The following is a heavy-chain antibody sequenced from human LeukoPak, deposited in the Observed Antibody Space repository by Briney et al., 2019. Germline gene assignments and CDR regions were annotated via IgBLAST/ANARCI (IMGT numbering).Heavy chain of an antibody. D-gene: IGHD2-21*01. CDR1: GFTFRSYA. CDR3: VRVSPKAFDI. CDR2: ISSNGDST. J-gene: IGHJ3*02. Sequence: GGSLRLSYSASGFTFRSYAMHWVRQAPGKGLEYVSAISSNGDSTYYADSVKDRFIISRDNSKNTLYLQMSSLRAEDTAVYYCVRVSPKAFDIWGQGTMVTVSS. V-gene: IGHV3-64D*06.